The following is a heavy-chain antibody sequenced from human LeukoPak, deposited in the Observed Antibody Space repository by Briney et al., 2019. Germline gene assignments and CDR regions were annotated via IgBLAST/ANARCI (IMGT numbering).Heavy chain of an antibody. CDR3: ARDYGGSSPFDY. CDR1: RFTFSSYS. J-gene: IGHJ4*02. D-gene: IGHD4-23*01. V-gene: IGHV3-21*01. CDR2: ISSSSSYI. Sequence: GGSLRLSCAASRFTFSSYSMNWVRRAPGKGLEWVSSISSSSSYIYYADSVKGRFTISRDNAKNSLYLQMNSLRAEDTAVYYCARDYGGSSPFDYWGQGILVTVSS.